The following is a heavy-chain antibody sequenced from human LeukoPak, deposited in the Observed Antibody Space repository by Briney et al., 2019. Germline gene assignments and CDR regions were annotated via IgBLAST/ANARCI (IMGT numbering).Heavy chain of an antibody. V-gene: IGHV4-38-2*01. D-gene: IGHD3-22*01. Sequence: PSETLSLTCAVSGYSISSGYYWGWIRQPPGEGVEWIGSIYRTGSTYCNPSLDSRLTISLDTSKNQFSLKLSSVTAADTAVYYCARGGYDGSGYYRYWGQGTLVAVSS. J-gene: IGHJ4*02. CDR1: GYSISSGYY. CDR2: IYRTGST. CDR3: ARGGYDGSGYYRY.